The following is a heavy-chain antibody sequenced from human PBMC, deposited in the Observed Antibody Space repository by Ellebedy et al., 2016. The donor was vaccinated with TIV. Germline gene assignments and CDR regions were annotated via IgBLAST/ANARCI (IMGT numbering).Heavy chain of an antibody. CDR3: ARDSGLDY. D-gene: IGHD1-14*01. CDR2: IYPGDSDT. Sequence: KVSCKGSGYSFTSYWIGCVRQLPGKGLAWMGIIYPGDSDTRYSRSFQGQVAFSADKSIRTASLQWSSLTASDTAMYYCARDSGLDYWGQGTLVTVSS. CDR1: GYSFTSYW. J-gene: IGHJ4*02. V-gene: IGHV5-51*01.